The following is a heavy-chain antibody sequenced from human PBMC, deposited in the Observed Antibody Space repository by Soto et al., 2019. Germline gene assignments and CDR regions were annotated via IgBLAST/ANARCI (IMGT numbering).Heavy chain of an antibody. D-gene: IGHD3-9*01. CDR1: GFTFSSYW. J-gene: IGHJ4*02. CDR3: ARDGQLRYFDWVRRFDY. Sequence: PGGSLRLSCAASGFTFSSYWMSWVRQAPGKGLEWVANIKQDGSEKYYVDSVKGRFTISRDNAKNSLYLQMNSLRAEDTAVYYCARDGQLRYFDWVRRFDYWGRGTLVTVSS. CDR2: IKQDGSEK. V-gene: IGHV3-7*01.